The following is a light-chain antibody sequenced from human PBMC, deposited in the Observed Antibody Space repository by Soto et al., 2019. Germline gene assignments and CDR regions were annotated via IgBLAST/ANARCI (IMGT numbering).Light chain of an antibody. CDR2: GAS. CDR1: QRITNRY. Sequence: ETVLTQSPGTLSLSPGERATLSCRASQRITNRYLARYQQKPGQAPRLFISGASSRATGTPDSLSGSGSGTDFTLTISRLEPEDFAVYYCQQYGSSPLTFGQGTKVEIK. CDR3: QQYGSSPLT. J-gene: IGKJ1*01. V-gene: IGKV3-20*01.